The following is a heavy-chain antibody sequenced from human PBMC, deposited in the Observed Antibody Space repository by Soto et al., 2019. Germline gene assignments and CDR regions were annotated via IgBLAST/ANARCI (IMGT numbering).Heavy chain of an antibody. Sequence: ASVKVSCKASGYTFTSYDINWVRQATGQGLEWMGWMNPNSGNTGYAQKFQGRVTMTRNTSISTAYMELSSLRSEDTAVYYCARGARDPSYYYDSSGYYFDYWGQATLVTVSS. D-gene: IGHD3-22*01. J-gene: IGHJ4*02. V-gene: IGHV1-8*01. CDR2: MNPNSGNT. CDR3: ARGARDPSYYYDSSGYYFDY. CDR1: GYTFTSYD.